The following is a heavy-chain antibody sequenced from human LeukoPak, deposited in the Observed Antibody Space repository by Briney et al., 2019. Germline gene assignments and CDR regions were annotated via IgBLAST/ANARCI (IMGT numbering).Heavy chain of an antibody. V-gene: IGHV1-2*06. CDR1: GYTFTGYY. CDR3: ARIEYSSSSLWFDP. Sequence: ASVKVSCKASGYTFTGYYMHWVRQDPGQGLEWMGRINPNSGGTNYAQKFQGRVTMTRDTSISTAYMELSRLRSDDTAVYYCARIEYSSSSLWFDPWGQGTLVTVSS. D-gene: IGHD6-6*01. CDR2: INPNSGGT. J-gene: IGHJ5*02.